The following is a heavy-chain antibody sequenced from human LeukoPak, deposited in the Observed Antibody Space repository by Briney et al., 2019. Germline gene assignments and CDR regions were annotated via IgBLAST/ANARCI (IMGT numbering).Heavy chain of an antibody. CDR3: ARGPGSSLGYFQH. Sequence: ASVKVSCKASGHTFAGYHMHWVRQAPGQGLEWMGWMNPNSGNTGYAQKFQGRVTITRNTSISTAYMELSSLRSDDTAVYYCARGPGSSLGYFQHWGQGTLVTVSS. CDR2: MNPNSGNT. CDR1: GHTFAGYH. D-gene: IGHD6-13*01. J-gene: IGHJ1*01. V-gene: IGHV1-8*03.